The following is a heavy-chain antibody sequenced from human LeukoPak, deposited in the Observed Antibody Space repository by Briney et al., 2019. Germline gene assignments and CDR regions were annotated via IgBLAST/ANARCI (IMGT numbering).Heavy chain of an antibody. V-gene: IGHV3-23*01. CDR2: ISGSGGST. J-gene: IGHJ4*02. CDR1: GFTFSNYG. D-gene: IGHD3-22*01. Sequence: GGSLRLSCAASGFTFSNYGMSWVRQAPGKGLEWVSAISGSGGSTYYVDSVKGRFTISRDTSKNTLYLQMNSLRAEDTAVYYCAKSLSSGHYYVDSYFDYWGQGTLVTVSS. CDR3: AKSLSSGHYYVDSYFDY.